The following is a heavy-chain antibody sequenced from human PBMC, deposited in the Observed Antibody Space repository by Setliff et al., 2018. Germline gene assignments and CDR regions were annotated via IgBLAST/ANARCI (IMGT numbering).Heavy chain of an antibody. Sequence: GGSLRLSCAASGFTFSYYAMTWVRQAPGKGLEWVSIIYSTGRTTYSADSVKGRFTISRDTSKNTLDLEMSSLRVEDTAVYYCAKTPPTDWYFDLWGRGTLVTVSS. CDR2: IYSTGRTT. CDR1: GFTFSYYA. D-gene: IGHD2-15*01. J-gene: IGHJ2*01. CDR3: AKTPPTDWYFDL. V-gene: IGHV3-23*05.